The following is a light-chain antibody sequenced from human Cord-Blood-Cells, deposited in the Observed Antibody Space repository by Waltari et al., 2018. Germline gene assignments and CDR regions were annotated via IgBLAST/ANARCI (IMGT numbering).Light chain of an antibody. CDR1: SSDVGGYHY. CDR3: SSYTSSSTYV. V-gene: IGLV2-14*01. J-gene: IGLJ1*01. Sequence: QSALTQPASVSGSPGQSITISCTGTSSDVGGYHYVSWYQQHPGPAPKLMIYDVSKRPSGVSNRFSGSKSGNTASLTISGLQAEDEADYYCSSYTSSSTYVFGTGTKVTVL. CDR2: DVS.